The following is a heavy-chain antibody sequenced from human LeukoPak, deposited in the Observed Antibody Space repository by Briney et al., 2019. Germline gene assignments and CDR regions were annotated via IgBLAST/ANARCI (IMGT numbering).Heavy chain of an antibody. J-gene: IGHJ6*03. CDR3: AKNGDRGAYCSGGTCYPYYYYYMDV. Sequence: GGSLRLSCAASGFTFSPYFMSWVRQAPGRGLEWVSAISTTGGTTYYADSVRGRFTISRDNSRNTLYLQMNSLRAEDTAIYYCAKNGDRGAYCSGGTCYPYYYYYMDVWGKGTTVTISS. CDR2: ISTTGGTT. CDR1: GFTFSPYF. D-gene: IGHD2-15*01. V-gene: IGHV3-23*01.